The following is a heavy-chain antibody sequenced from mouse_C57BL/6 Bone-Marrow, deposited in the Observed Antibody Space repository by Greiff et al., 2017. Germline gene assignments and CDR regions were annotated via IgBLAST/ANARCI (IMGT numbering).Heavy chain of an antibody. CDR1: GFNFSDYG. V-gene: IGHV5-17*01. CDR3: ARWGSWVGFAY. D-gene: IGHD4-1*01. CDR2: ISSGSGTI. J-gene: IGHJ3*01. Sequence: VQLKESGGGLVKPGGSLKLSCAASGFNFSDYGMHWVRQAPEKGLEWVAYISSGSGTIYYANTVQGRFTISRDNAKNTLFLQMSSLSAEDTAMYCCARWGSWVGFAYWGKGTLVTFAA.